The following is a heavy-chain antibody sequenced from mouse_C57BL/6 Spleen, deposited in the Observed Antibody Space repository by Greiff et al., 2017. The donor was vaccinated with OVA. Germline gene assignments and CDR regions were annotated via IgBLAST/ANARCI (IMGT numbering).Heavy chain of an antibody. CDR3: ASLYDGYSVFAY. D-gene: IGHD2-3*01. V-gene: IGHV8-12*01. CDR2: IYWDDDK. J-gene: IGHJ3*01. CDR1: GFSLSTSGMG. Sequence: VKLVESGPGILQSSQTLSLTCSFSGFSLSTSGMGVSWIRQPSGKGLEWLAHIYWDDDKRYNPSLKSRLTISKDTSSNQVFLKITSVDTADTATYYCASLYDGYSVFAYWGQGTLVTVAA.